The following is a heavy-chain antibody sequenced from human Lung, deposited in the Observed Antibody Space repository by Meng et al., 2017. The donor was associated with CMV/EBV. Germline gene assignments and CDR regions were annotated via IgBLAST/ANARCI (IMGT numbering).Heavy chain of an antibody. CDR2: ISFDGSSK. Sequence: SXKISCSASGFTFSTYAMHWVRQAPGKGLEWVALISFDGSSKYFADSVKGRFTISRDSSKNTLYLQMNTLRTEDTAIYFCAREGVYFDYWGQGTLVTVSS. V-gene: IGHV3-30-3*01. J-gene: IGHJ4*02. CDR3: AREGVYFDY. D-gene: IGHD3-16*01. CDR1: GFTFSTYA.